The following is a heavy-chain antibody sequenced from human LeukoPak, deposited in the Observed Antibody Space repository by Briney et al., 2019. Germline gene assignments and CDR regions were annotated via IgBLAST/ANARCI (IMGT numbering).Heavy chain of an antibody. Sequence: HRASVKVSCKASGYTFTNYGISWVRQAPGQGLEWMGWINPNSGGTNYAQKFQGRVTMTRDTSISTAYMELSRLRSDDTAVYYCARDSGSGWYFGDFQHWGQGTLVTVSS. V-gene: IGHV1-2*02. J-gene: IGHJ1*01. D-gene: IGHD6-19*01. CDR1: GYTFTNYG. CDR2: INPNSGGT. CDR3: ARDSGSGWYFGDFQH.